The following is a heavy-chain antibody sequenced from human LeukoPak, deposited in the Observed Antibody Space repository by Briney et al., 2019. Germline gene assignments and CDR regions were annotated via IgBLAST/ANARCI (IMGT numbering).Heavy chain of an antibody. J-gene: IGHJ3*02. CDR1: GFTFSSYS. V-gene: IGHV3-21*01. D-gene: IGHD3-22*01. CDR3: ARDYGYYDSSGYDHCDDAFDI. CDR2: ISSSSSYI. Sequence: GGSLRLSCAASGFTFSSYSMKWVRQAPGKGLEWVSSISSSSSYIYYADSVKGRFTISRDNAKNSLYLQMNSLRAEDTAVYYCARDYGYYDSSGYDHCDDAFDIWGQGTMVTVSS.